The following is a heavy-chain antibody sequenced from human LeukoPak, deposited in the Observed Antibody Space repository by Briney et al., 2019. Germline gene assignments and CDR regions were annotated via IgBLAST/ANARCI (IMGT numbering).Heavy chain of an antibody. J-gene: IGHJ4*02. CDR3: ARPPSRGYSSSFEY. CDR2: IYPDESNI. D-gene: IGHD2-2*03. V-gene: IGHV5-51*01. Sequence: PGESLKISFKGSGYSFPTYWIAWVRPMPGKGLEWMGIIYPDESNIRHSPSFQGQVTISADKSISTAYLQWSSLKASDTAMYYCARPPSRGYSSSFEYWGQGTLVTVSS. CDR1: GYSFPTYW.